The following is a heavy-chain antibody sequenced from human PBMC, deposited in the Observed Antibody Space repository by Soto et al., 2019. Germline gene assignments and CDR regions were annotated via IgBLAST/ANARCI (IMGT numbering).Heavy chain of an antibody. V-gene: IGHV3-30*03. Sequence: QLQLVESGGGVVQPGRSLRLSCAASGFTFSDYGMHWVRQAPGTGLEWVAVISYDGSDKYYADSVKGRFTISRDNSKNRLYLQMNSLRDEDTAVYYCATMERLFDYWGQGTLVTVSS. CDR3: ATMERLFDY. D-gene: IGHD3-3*01. CDR1: GFTFSDYG. CDR2: ISYDGSDK. J-gene: IGHJ4*02.